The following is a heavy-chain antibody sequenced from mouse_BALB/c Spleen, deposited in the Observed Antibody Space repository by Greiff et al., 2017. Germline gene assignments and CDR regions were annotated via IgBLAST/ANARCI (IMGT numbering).Heavy chain of an antibody. J-gene: IGHJ2*01. CDR1: GYAFTSYN. CDR3: ARSGTNWDSYYFDY. CDR2: IDPYNGGT. Sequence: VQLKQSGPELVKPGASVKVSCKASGYAFTSYNMYWVKQSHGKSLEWIGYIDPYNGGTSYNQKFKGKATLTVDKSSSTAYMHLNSLTSEDSAVYYCARSGTNWDSYYFDYWGQGTTLTVSS. V-gene: IGHV1S135*01. D-gene: IGHD4-1*01.